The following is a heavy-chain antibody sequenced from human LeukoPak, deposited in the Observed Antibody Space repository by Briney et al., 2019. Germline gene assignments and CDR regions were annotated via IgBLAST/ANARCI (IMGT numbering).Heavy chain of an antibody. CDR3: ASDYCGGDCPFGAFDI. CDR1: GYTFTSYA. D-gene: IGHD2-21*02. V-gene: IGHV7-4-1*02. J-gene: IGHJ3*02. CDR2: INTNTGNP. Sequence: ASVKVSCKASGYTFTSYAMNWVRQAPGQGLEWMGWINTNTGNPTYAQGFTGRFVFSLDTSASTAYLQISSLKAEDTAVYYCASDYCGGDCPFGAFDIWGQGTMVTVSS.